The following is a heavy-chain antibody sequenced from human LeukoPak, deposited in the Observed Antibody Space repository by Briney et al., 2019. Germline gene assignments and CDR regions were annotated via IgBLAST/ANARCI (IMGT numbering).Heavy chain of an antibody. D-gene: IGHD4-17*01. CDR2: ISGSGGST. J-gene: IGHJ4*02. Sequence: GGSLRLSCAASGFTFSSYWMHWVRQAPGKGLEWVSAISGSGGSTYYADSVKGRFTISRDNSKNTLYLQMNSLRAEDTAVYYCAKDRLKSGDLDYFDYWGQGTLVTVSS. CDR1: GFTFSSYW. V-gene: IGHV3-23*01. CDR3: AKDRLKSGDLDYFDY.